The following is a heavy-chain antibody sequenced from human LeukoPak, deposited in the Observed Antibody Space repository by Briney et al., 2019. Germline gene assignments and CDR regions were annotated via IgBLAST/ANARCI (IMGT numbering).Heavy chain of an antibody. CDR2: ISGHSGDT. CDR3: LRDASGWFLGVQEFHF. Sequence: ASVQASCKTSGYSFNTYGITWVRQAPGQGLEWMGWISGHSGDTQYARKFQGRVTLTTDSSTNTAYMDLRAPKSDDTAVYYCLRDASGWFLGVQEFHFWGQGTLVIVSS. V-gene: IGHV1-18*01. CDR1: GYSFNTYG. J-gene: IGHJ4*02. D-gene: IGHD6-19*01.